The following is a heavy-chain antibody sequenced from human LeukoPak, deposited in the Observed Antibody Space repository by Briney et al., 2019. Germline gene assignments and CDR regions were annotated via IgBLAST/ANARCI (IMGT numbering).Heavy chain of an antibody. Sequence: SETLSLTCTVSGGSIINYYWSWIRQPAGAGLEWVGRIYITGSTNYNPSLQSRLSMSVDTSKNQFSLRLSSVTAADTAVYYCARLKYYDSTGYSPGYYMDVWGKGITVTVSS. D-gene: IGHD3-22*01. CDR1: GGSIINYY. CDR3: ARLKYYDSTGYSPGYYMDV. J-gene: IGHJ6*03. CDR2: IYITGST. V-gene: IGHV4-4*07.